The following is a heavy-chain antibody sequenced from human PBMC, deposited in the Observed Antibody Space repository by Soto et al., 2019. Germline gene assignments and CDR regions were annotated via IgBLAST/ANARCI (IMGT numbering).Heavy chain of an antibody. V-gene: IGHV4-4*02. CDR1: GGSISNSNW. J-gene: IGHJ4*02. Sequence: QVQLQESGPGLVKPSGTLSLTCAVFGGSISNSNWWTWVRQPPGKGLDWIGEIFHSGSTNYNSSLLGRVPISVDKANNPFSLKLSSVTAADTAVYYCAHRPIVGAAIWGQGTLVTVSS. CDR2: IFHSGST. CDR3: AHRPIVGAAI. D-gene: IGHD1-26*01.